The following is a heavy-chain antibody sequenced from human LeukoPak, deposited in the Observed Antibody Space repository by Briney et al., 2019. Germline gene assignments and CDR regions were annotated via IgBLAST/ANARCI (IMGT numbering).Heavy chain of an antibody. CDR2: INPSGDTT. J-gene: IGHJ4*02. CDR1: GYIFTSYY. Sequence: ASVKVSCKASGYIFTSYYIHWVRQAPGQGLEWMGVINPSGDTTTYAQKFQGRVTMTGDMSTSTVYMELSSLRSEDTAVYYCAGSFYDLLVYFDYWGQGTLVTVSS. V-gene: IGHV1-46*01. D-gene: IGHD5/OR15-5a*01. CDR3: AGSFYDLLVYFDY.